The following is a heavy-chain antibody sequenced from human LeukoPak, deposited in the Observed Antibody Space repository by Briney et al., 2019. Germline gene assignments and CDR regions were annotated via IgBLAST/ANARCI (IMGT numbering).Heavy chain of an antibody. CDR1: GGSITTTNW. CDR3: TRESGAFSPFGF. V-gene: IGHV4-4*02. J-gene: IGHJ4*02. Sequence: PSETLSLTCAVSGGSITTTNWWSWVRQPPGKGLEWIGEVHLSGATNCNPSLESRVSMSIDKSKNHLSLEVTSVTAADTAMYFCTRESGAFSPFGFWGLGTLVTVSS. CDR2: VHLSGAT. D-gene: IGHD1-26*01.